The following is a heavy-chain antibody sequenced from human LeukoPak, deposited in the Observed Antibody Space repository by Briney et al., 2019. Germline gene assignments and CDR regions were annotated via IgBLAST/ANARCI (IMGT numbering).Heavy chain of an antibody. J-gene: IGHJ5*02. CDR1: GYTFTGYY. Sequence: AASVKVSCKASGYTFTGYYMHWVRQAPGQGLEWMGWINPNSGGTNYAQKFQGRVTLARDTSINTAYMELSRLKSDDTAVYYCARGEGTYYYDSRGFPGDTWGQGTLVTVSS. CDR3: ARGEGTYYYDSRGFPGDT. CDR2: INPNSGGT. D-gene: IGHD3-22*01. V-gene: IGHV1-2*02.